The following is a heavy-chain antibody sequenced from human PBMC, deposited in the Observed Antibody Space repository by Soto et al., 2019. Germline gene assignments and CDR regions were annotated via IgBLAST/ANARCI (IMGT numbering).Heavy chain of an antibody. D-gene: IGHD3-16*02. CDR3: ARDDRLGELSLYMYYFDY. J-gene: IGHJ4*02. Sequence: GGSLRLSCAASGFTFSSYSMNWVRQAPGKGLEWVSYISSSSSTIYYADSVKGRFTISRDNAKNSLYLQMNSLRDVDTAVYYCARDDRLGELSLYMYYFDYWGQGTLVTVSS. CDR1: GFTFSSYS. V-gene: IGHV3-48*02. CDR2: ISSSSSTI.